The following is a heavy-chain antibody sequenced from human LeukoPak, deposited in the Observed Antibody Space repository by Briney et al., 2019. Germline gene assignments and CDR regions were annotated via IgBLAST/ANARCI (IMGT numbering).Heavy chain of an antibody. V-gene: IGHV3-23*01. Sequence: PGGSLRLSCAASGFTFSSYAMSWVRQAPGKGLEWVSAISGSGGSTYYADSVKGRFTISRDNSKNTLYLQMNSLRAEDTAVYYCARDRAQDWYFDLWGRGTLVTVSS. CDR3: ARDRAQDWYFDL. CDR2: ISGSGGST. J-gene: IGHJ2*01. CDR1: GFTFSSYA.